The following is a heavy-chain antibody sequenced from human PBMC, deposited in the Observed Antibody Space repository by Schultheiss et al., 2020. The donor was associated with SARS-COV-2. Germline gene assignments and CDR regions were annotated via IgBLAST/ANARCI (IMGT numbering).Heavy chain of an antibody. D-gene: IGHD2-2*02. J-gene: IGHJ6*02. CDR3: ARQYCSSTSCYTSGMDV. V-gene: IGHV1-69*04. CDR1: GGTFSSYA. CDR2: IIPILGIA. Sequence: SVKVSCKASGGTFSSYAISWVRQAPGQGLEWMGRIIPILGIANYAQKFQGRVTMTRDTSTSTVYMELSSLRSEDTAVYYCARQYCSSTSCYTSGMDVWGQGTTVTVSS.